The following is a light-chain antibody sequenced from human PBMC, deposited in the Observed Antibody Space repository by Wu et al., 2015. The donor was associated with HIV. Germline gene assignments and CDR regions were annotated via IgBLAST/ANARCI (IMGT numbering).Light chain of an antibody. J-gene: IGKJ2*03. Sequence: EIVLTQSPGTLSLSPGERATLSCRASQSVSSNDLAWYQQEPGQAPRLLIYAASSRATGIPDRFSGSGSGTDFTLTISRLEPEDFAMYYCQQYGSSPYSFGQGTKLEI. CDR3: QQYGSSPYS. CDR2: AAS. V-gene: IGKV3-20*01. CDR1: QSVSSND.